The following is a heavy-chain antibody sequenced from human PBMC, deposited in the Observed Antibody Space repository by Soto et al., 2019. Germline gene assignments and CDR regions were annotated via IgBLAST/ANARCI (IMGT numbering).Heavy chain of an antibody. CDR3: ARRDTSGFLRYFDN. Sequence: SVKVSCKSSGGTFSSFINYPINWVRQAPGQGLEWMGGIVPNVGTVNYAQKFRGKVTITADKSTGTAYMELSSLRSEDTALYYCARRDTSGFLRYFDNWGQGTQVTVS. J-gene: IGHJ4*02. V-gene: IGHV1-69*06. CDR1: GGTFSSFINYP. CDR2: IVPNVGTV. D-gene: IGHD3-3*01.